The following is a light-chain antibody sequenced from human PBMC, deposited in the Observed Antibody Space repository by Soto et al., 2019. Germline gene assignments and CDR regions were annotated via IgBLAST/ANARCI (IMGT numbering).Light chain of an antibody. V-gene: IGLV2-14*01. CDR1: SSDVGGYNY. J-gene: IGLJ1*01. CDR3: SSYTSSSIPCV. CDR2: DVS. Sequence: QSALTQPASVSGSPGQSITISCTGTSSDVGGYNYVSWYQQHPGKAPKLMIYDVSNRPSGVSNRFSSSKSGNTASLTISGLQAEDEADYYCSSYTSSSIPCVFGTGTKLTVL.